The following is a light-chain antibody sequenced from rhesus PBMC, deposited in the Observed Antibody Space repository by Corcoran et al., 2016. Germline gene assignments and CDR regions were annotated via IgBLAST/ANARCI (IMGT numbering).Light chain of an antibody. V-gene: IGKV1-38*01. CDR1: QDISSY. J-gene: IGKJ4*01. Sequence: DIQLTQSPSSLSASVGDRITITCRASQDISSYLAWYQQKSGKAPKLLIYDASNLQSGVPSRFSGSGYGTEFTLTISSLQPEDFATYYCQQRNSYPLTFGGGTKVEIK. CDR3: QQRNSYPLT. CDR2: DAS.